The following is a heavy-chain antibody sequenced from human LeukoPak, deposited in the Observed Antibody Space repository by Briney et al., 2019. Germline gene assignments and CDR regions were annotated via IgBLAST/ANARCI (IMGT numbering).Heavy chain of an antibody. Sequence: ASAKVSCKASGYTFTSYGISWVRQAPGQGLEWMGWISAYNGNTNYAQKLQGRVTMTTDTSTSTAYMELRSLRSDDTAVYYCARGTAMVTENWFDPWGQGTLVTVSS. CDR3: ARGTAMVTENWFDP. CDR2: ISAYNGNT. V-gene: IGHV1-18*01. CDR1: GYTFTSYG. D-gene: IGHD5-18*01. J-gene: IGHJ5*02.